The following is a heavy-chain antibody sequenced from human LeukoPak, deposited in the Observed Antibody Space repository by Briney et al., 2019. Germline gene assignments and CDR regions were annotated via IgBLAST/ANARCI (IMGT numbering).Heavy chain of an antibody. CDR3: TTELTYDGNGYYHAEYFHR. CDR1: GFTLNKAW. Sequence: GGSLRLSCAAYGFTLNKAWMSWVRQAPGKGLEWVGPVKGRIDGGTTDYAAPGEGRVAISRDESGTTVYLQRSSRSAAVTAGYYWTTELTYDGNGYYHAEYFHRWGQGTLVTVSA. D-gene: IGHD3-22*01. J-gene: IGHJ1*01. V-gene: IGHV3-15*01. CDR2: VKGRIDGGTT.